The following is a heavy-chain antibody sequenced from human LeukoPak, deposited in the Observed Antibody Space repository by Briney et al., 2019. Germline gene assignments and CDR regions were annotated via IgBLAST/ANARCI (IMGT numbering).Heavy chain of an antibody. CDR3: ATEGIVGATRGAVAFDI. V-gene: IGHV4-59*01. CDR2: IYYSGST. D-gene: IGHD1-26*01. J-gene: IGHJ3*02. Sequence: SETLSLTCTVSGGSISSYYWSWIRQPPGKGLEWIAYIYYSGSTNYNPSLKSRVTISVDTSKNQFSLKLSSVTAADTAVYYCATEGIVGATRGAVAFDIWGQGTMVTVSS. CDR1: GGSISSYY.